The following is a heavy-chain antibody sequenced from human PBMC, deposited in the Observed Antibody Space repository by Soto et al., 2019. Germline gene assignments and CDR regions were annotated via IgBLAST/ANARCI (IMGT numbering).Heavy chain of an antibody. CDR3: AKTSYVGVIAARPKWFDP. CDR1: GFTFSSYA. J-gene: IGHJ5*02. CDR2: ISGSGGST. Sequence: GGSLRLSCAASGFTFSSYAMSWVRQAPGKGLEWVSAISGSGGSTYYADSVKGRFTISRDNSKNTLYLQMNSLRAEDTAVYYCAKTSYVGVIAARPKWFDPWGQGTLVSVSS. V-gene: IGHV3-23*01. D-gene: IGHD6-6*01.